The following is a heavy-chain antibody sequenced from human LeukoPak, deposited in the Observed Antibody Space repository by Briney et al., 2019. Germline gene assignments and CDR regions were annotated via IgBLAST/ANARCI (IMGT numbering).Heavy chain of an antibody. CDR3: ERELREPGVFDI. Sequence: GGSLRLSCAASGFTVSSNYMSWVRQAPGKGLEWVSEIYSDGSTYYAASVKGRFSISRDNSKNTVYLQMNTLRAEDTAVYYCERELREPGVFDIWGQGTMVTVSS. J-gene: IGHJ3*02. CDR1: GFTVSSNY. D-gene: IGHD1-26*01. CDR2: IYSDGST. V-gene: IGHV3-53*01.